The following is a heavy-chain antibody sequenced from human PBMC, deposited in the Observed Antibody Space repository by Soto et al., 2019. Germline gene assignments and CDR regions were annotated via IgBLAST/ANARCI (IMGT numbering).Heavy chain of an antibody. CDR3: ARVLSYCSGGSCWDYYYCYGLAV. D-gene: IGHD2-15*01. Sequence: PGGSLRLSCAASGFTFSSYWMHWVRQAPGKGLVWVSRINSDGSSTSYADSVKGRFTTSRDNAKNTLYLQMNSLRAEDTAVYYCARVLSYCSGGSCWDYYYCYGLAVWGQGTTVPVSS. CDR1: GFTFSSYW. CDR2: INSDGSST. V-gene: IGHV3-74*01. J-gene: IGHJ6*02.